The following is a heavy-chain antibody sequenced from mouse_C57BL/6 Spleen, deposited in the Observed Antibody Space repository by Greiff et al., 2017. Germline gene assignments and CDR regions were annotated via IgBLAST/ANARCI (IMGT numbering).Heavy chain of an antibody. CDR1: GYAFTNYL. J-gene: IGHJ2*01. V-gene: IGHV1-54*01. D-gene: IGHD1-3*01. Sequence: QVQLQQSGAELVRPGTSVKVSCKASGYAFTNYLIEWVKQRPGQGLEWIGVINPGSGGTNYNEKFKGKATLTADKSSSAAYMQLSSLTSEDSAVYFCARAKLFDYWGQGTTLTVSS. CDR2: INPGSGGT. CDR3: ARAKLFDY.